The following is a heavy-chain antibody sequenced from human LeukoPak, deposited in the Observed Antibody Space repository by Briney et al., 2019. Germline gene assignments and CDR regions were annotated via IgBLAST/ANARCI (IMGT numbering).Heavy chain of an antibody. CDR2: IYSDGRT. J-gene: IGHJ4*02. Sequence: SETLSLTCTVSGGAISNYYWSWIRQPAGKGLEWIGRIYSDGRTIYDLSLSSRLAMSVDTSKNQFSLKLSSVTAADTAVYYCARDLSSRGVISLDYWGQGTLVTVSS. V-gene: IGHV4-4*07. CDR3: ARDLSSRGVISLDY. CDR1: GGAISNYY. D-gene: IGHD3-10*01.